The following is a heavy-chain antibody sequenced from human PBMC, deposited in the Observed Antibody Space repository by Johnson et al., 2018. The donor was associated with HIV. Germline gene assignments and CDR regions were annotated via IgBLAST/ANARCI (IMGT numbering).Heavy chain of an antibody. D-gene: IGHD2-15*01. CDR2: INWNGGNT. CDR3: ARTSCSGARCLGYDPFDV. Sequence: EVQLVESGGGVVQPGRSLRLSCAASGFTFSSYPMHWVRQAPGKGLEWVSGINWNGGNTGYADSVKGRFTISRDNAKNSLYLQMNSLRPEDTAVYYCARTSCSGARCLGYDPFDVWGQGAMVTVSS. J-gene: IGHJ3*01. CDR1: GFTFSSYP. V-gene: IGHV3-20*04.